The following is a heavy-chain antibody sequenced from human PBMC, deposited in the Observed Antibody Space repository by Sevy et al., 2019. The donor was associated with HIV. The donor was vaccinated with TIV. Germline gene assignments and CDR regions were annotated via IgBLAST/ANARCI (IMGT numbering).Heavy chain of an antibody. CDR1: GFSFDSYG. Sequence: GGSLRLSCAVSGFSFDSYGMTWVRQAPGKGLEWVSGISGSGSRTYYADSVKGRFIISRDNSKNTLDLQMNSLRSEDTARYYLGEGGGGHYDPDEIGYYFYYYNMDVWGKGTTVTVSS. CDR3: GEGGGGHYDPDEIGYYFYYYNMDV. CDR2: ISGSGSRT. J-gene: IGHJ6*03. V-gene: IGHV3-23*01. D-gene: IGHD3-22*01.